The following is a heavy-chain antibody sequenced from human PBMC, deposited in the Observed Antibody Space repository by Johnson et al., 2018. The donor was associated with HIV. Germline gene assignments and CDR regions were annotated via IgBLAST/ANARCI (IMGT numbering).Heavy chain of an antibody. CDR2: MPYDGSNK. D-gene: IGHD3-10*02. CDR3: AKEGLGRYGRGSDGFDI. J-gene: IGHJ3*02. CDR1: GFSFSSYG. Sequence: QVQLVESGGGVVQPGGSLRLSCAASGFSFSSYGMHWVRQAPGKGLEWVSFMPYDGSNKYYEDSVKGRFTISRDNSKNTRYLQINSLRAEDTAVYYGAKEGLGRYGRGSDGFDIWGQGTMVTVSS. V-gene: IGHV3-30*02.